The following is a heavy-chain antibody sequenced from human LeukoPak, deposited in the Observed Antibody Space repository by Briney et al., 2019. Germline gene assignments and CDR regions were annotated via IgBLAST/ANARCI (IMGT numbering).Heavy chain of an antibody. CDR1: GFTVSSNY. V-gene: IGHV3-53*01. CDR3: TRANTVSIFGVIILDAFDI. D-gene: IGHD3-3*01. CDR2: IYSGGST. Sequence: GGSLRLSCAASGFTVSSNYMSWVRQAPGEGLEWVSVIYSGGSTYYADPVKGRFTISRDNSKNTLYLQMNSLRAEDTAVYYCTRANTVSIFGVIILDAFDIWGQGTMVTVSS. J-gene: IGHJ3*02.